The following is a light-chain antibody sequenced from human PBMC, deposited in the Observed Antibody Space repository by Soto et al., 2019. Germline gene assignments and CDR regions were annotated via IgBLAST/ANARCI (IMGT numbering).Light chain of an antibody. Sequence: DIQMTQSPSILSSSVLNIFTITCLASQTISSWLAWYQQKPGKAPKLLIYKASTLKSGVPSRFSGSGSGTEFTLTICSLQPDDFATYYCQHYNSYSEAFGQGTKVDIK. J-gene: IGKJ1*01. CDR1: QTISSW. CDR2: KAS. CDR3: QHYNSYSEA. V-gene: IGKV1-5*03.